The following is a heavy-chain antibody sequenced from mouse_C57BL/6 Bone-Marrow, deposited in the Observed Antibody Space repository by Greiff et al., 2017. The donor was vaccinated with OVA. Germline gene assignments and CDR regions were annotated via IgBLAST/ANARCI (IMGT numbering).Heavy chain of an antibody. CDR3: TGPYYYGSSYWYYFDY. CDR1: GFTFSNYW. Sequence: EVMLVESGGGLVQPRGSMKLSCVASGFTFSNYWMNWVRQSPEKGLEWVAQIRLKSDNYATPYAESVKGRFTISRDDSKSSVYLQMNNLRAEDTGIYYCTGPYYYGSSYWYYFDYWGQGTTLTVSS. D-gene: IGHD1-1*01. V-gene: IGHV6-3*01. CDR2: IRLKSDNYAT. J-gene: IGHJ2*01.